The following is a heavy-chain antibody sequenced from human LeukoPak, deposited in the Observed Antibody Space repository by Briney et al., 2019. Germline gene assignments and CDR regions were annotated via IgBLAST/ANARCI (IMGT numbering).Heavy chain of an antibody. V-gene: IGHV4-39*01. CDR2: IHYSGST. J-gene: IGHJ4*02. CDR3: ARHRLYTGYAD. CDR1: GGSISSSGYY. D-gene: IGHD2-2*03. Sequence: PSETLSLTCTVSGGSISSSGYYWGWIRQPPGKGLEWIGSIHYSGSTYYNPSLKSRITISVDTSKNQFSLSLKFVTAADMAVYYCARHRLYTGYADWGQGTLVTVSS.